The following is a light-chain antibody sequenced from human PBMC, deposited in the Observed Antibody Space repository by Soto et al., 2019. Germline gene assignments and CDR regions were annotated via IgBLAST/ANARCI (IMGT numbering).Light chain of an antibody. CDR1: SSDVGGYNY. CDR3: SSYTSGSAIVV. J-gene: IGLJ3*02. Sequence: QSALTQPASVSGSPGQSITISCTGTSSDVGGYNYVSWYQQHPGKAPKLMIYDVSNRPSGVSNRFSGSKSGNTASLTISGLPDEYEADYCCSSYTSGSAIVVLGGGTMVTVL. V-gene: IGLV2-14*01. CDR2: DVS.